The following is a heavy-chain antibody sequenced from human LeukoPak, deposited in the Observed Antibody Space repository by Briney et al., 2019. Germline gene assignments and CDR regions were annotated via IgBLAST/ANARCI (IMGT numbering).Heavy chain of an antibody. Sequence: GESLKISCKGSGYSFSSYWIGWVRQMPGKGLEWMGIIYPGDSDTTYSPSFQGQVTISADKSISTAYLQWCSLEASDTAMYFCARSGYDYFYYYAMDIWGKGTTVTVSS. CDR2: IYPGDSDT. V-gene: IGHV5-51*01. CDR3: ARSGYDYFYYYAMDI. CDR1: GYSFSSYW. J-gene: IGHJ6*04. D-gene: IGHD5-12*01.